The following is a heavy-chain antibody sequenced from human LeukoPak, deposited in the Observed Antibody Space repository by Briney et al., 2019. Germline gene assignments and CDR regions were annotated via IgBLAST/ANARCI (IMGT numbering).Heavy chain of an antibody. CDR2: ISSSSSTI. CDR3: ARAVKVVVAAKVDY. J-gene: IGHJ4*02. D-gene: IGHD2-15*01. CDR1: GGSISSSS. V-gene: IGHV3-48*04. Sequence: SSETLSLTCTVSGGSISSSSYYWGWIRQPPGKGLEWVSYISSSSSTIYYADSVKGRFTISRDNAKNSLYLQMNSLRAEDTAVYYCARAVKVVVAAKVDYWGQGTLVTVSS.